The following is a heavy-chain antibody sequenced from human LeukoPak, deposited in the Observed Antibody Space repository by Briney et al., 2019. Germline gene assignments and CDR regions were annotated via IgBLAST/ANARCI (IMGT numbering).Heavy chain of an antibody. J-gene: IGHJ5*02. CDR2: IYYRGST. V-gene: IGHV4-39*01. D-gene: IGHD2-2*01. CDR1: GGSISSSPYY. Sequence: TSETLSLTSTVSGGSISSSPYYWGWIRQPPGKGLEWIGTIYYRGSTYSNPSLNSRVTISLDTSKNQFSLRLRSVTAADTALYYCARHYLSDGILSTFDPWGQGTLVTVSS. CDR3: ARHYLSDGILSTFDP.